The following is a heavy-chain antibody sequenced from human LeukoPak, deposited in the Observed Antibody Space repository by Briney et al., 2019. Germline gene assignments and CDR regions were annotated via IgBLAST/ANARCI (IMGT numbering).Heavy chain of an antibody. CDR2: ISRSATTI. CDR3: ARVGALSSSWLLY. J-gene: IGHJ4*02. V-gene: IGHV3-48*03. CDR1: GFTFDDYA. Sequence: GGSLRLSCAASGFTFDDYAMHWVRQAPGKGLEWVSSISRSATTIYYADSVKGRFTISRDNAKNSLYLQMNSLRAEDTAVYFCARVGALSSSWLLYWGQGTLVTVSS. D-gene: IGHD6-13*01.